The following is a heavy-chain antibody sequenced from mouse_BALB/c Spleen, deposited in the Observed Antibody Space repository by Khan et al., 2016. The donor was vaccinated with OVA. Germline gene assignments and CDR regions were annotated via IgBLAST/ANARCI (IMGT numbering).Heavy chain of an antibody. V-gene: IGHV7-3*02. D-gene: IGHD2-3*01. CDR2: IRNKANGYTT. Sequence: EVQLVESGGGLVQPGGSLRLSCATSGFTFTDYYMSWVRQPPGKALEWWGFIRNKANGYTTEYSASVKGRFTISSDNSQRIIYLQMNTLRAEDNATYYCARTTPDGYYWYFDVWGAGTTVTVSS. CDR1: GFTFTDYY. J-gene: IGHJ1*01. CDR3: ARTTPDGYYWYFDV.